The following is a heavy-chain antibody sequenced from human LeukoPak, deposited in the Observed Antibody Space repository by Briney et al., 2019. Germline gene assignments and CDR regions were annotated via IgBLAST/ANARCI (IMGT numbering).Heavy chain of an antibody. D-gene: IGHD6-13*01. CDR1: GGSISSYY. V-gene: IGHV4-38-2*02. CDR2: IYHSGST. J-gene: IGHJ6*02. CDR3: ARDDSSSWYYYYGMDV. Sequence: SETLSLTCTVSGGSISSYYWSWIRQPPGKGLEWIGSIYHSGSTYYNPSLKSRVTISVDTSKNQFSLKLSSVTAADTAVYYCARDDSSSWYYYYGMDVWGQGTTVTVSS.